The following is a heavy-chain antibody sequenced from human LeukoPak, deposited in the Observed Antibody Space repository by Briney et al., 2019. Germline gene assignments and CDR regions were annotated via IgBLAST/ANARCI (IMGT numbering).Heavy chain of an antibody. D-gene: IGHD2-15*01. J-gene: IGHJ4*02. CDR3: AKGETEGGGLAHAY. V-gene: IGHV3-23*01. CDR2: ISGDGRIT. CDR1: GFTLSSYA. Sequence: GGSLRLSCAASGFTLSSYAMSWVRQAPGKGLEWVSAISGDGRITHHADSVKGRFTISRDNSKNTLYLQMNSLSAEDTAEYYCAKGETEGGGLAHAYWGQGTLVTVSS.